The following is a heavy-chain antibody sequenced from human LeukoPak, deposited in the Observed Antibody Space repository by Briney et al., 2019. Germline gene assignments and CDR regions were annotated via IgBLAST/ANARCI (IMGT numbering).Heavy chain of an antibody. V-gene: IGHV4-4*07. J-gene: IGHJ4*02. Sequence: PSETLSLTCTVSGGSISSYKWSWIRQPAGKGLEWIGRIYSGGSTNYNPSLKSRVAMSVDTSKNQFSLQLSSVTAADTAVYYCTRGIVGATAPDYWGQGTLVIVSS. CDR3: TRGIVGATAPDY. D-gene: IGHD1-26*01. CDR1: GGSISSYK. CDR2: IYSGGST.